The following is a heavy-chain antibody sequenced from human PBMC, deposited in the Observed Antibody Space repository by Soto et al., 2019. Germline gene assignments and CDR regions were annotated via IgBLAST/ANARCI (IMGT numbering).Heavy chain of an antibody. D-gene: IGHD4-4*01. Sequence: EVQLVESGGGLVQPGGSLRLSCAASGFTFSSFWMGWVRQAPGKGLEWVANIKQDGSEKYYVDSVKGRFTISRDNANNSLYLQMNSLRVEDTAVSYCASGSSVTTSDYWGQGTLVTVSS. V-gene: IGHV3-7*03. CDR1: GFTFSSFW. CDR2: IKQDGSEK. J-gene: IGHJ4*02. CDR3: ASGSSVTTSDY.